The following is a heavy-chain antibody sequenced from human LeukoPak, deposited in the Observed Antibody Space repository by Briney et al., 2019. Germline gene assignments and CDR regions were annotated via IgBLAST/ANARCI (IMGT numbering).Heavy chain of an antibody. CDR1: GYTFTSYY. D-gene: IGHD3-22*01. CDR2: INPNSGGT. Sequence: ASVKVSCKASGYTFTSYYMHWVRQAPGQGLEWMGWINPNSGGTNYAQKFQGRVTMTRDTSISTAYMELSRLRSDNTAVYYCARLSCYYDSSGCTNFDYWGQGTLVTVSS. J-gene: IGHJ4*02. CDR3: ARLSCYYDSSGCTNFDY. V-gene: IGHV1-2*02.